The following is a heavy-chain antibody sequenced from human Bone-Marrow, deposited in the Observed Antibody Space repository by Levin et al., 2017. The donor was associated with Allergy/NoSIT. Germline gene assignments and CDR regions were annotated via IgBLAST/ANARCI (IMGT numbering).Heavy chain of an antibody. CDR2: IYYSGST. CDR3: ARALLPRSWAVVRGGDYFDY. J-gene: IGHJ4*02. D-gene: IGHD3-10*01. CDR1: GGSISSGGYY. Sequence: NASETLSLTCTVSGGSISSGGYYWSWIRQHPGKGLEWIGYIYYSGSTYYNPSLKSRVTISVDTSKNQFSLKLSSVTAADTAVYYCARALLPRSWAVVRGGDYFDYWGQGTLVTVSS. V-gene: IGHV4-31*03.